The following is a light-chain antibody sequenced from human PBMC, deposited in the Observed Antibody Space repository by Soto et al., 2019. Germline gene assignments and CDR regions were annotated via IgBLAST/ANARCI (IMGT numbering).Light chain of an antibody. CDR2: RTS. V-gene: IGKV1-5*03. Sequence: DIRMTQSPSTLSASVGGRVTITCRASHSVSPWLAWYQQKPGKAPKLLIYRTSSLQNGVPARFSGRGSGPDFFLTISNLQPDDFATYYCQQYSSSSTFGQGTRVELK. J-gene: IGKJ1*01. CDR3: QQYSSSST. CDR1: HSVSPW.